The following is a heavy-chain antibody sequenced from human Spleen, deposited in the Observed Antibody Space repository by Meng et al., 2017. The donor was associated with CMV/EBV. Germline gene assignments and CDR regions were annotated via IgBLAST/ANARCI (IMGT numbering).Heavy chain of an antibody. V-gene: IGHV3-30*04. CDR3: ARVGRGVPPAAAAYPDYYYYGMDV. J-gene: IGHJ6*02. D-gene: IGHD6-13*01. CDR2: ISYDGSNK. Sequence: GESLKISCAASGFTFSSYAMHWVRQAPGKGLEWVAVISYDGSNKYYADSVKGRFTISRDNSKNTLYLQMNSLRAEDTAVYYCARVGRGVPPAAAAYPDYYYYGMDVWGQGTTVTVSS. CDR1: GFTFSSYA.